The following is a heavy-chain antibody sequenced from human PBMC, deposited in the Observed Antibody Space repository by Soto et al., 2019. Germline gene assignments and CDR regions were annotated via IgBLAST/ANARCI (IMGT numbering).Heavy chain of an antibody. D-gene: IGHD3-22*01. Sequence: GGSLRLSCAASGFTFSDHYMDWVRQAPGKGLEWVGRIRNKAKSYTTAYAASVRGRFTISRDDSKNSVYLQMISLKTEDTAVYYCARVLDYYDRLSHSIDAFDMWAQGTLVTVSS. CDR3: ARVLDYYDRLSHSIDAFDM. CDR1: GFTFSDHY. CDR2: IRNKAKSYTT. J-gene: IGHJ3*02. V-gene: IGHV3-72*01.